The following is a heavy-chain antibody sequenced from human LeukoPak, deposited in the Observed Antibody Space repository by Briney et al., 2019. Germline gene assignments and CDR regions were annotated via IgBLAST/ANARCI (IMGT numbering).Heavy chain of an antibody. CDR2: INPNSGGT. V-gene: IGHV1-2*02. Sequence: ASVKVSCKASGYTFTGYYMHWVRQAPGQGLEWMGWINPNSGGTNYAQKFQGRVTMTRDTSISTAYMELSRLRSDDTAVYYCARDSYDFWGGYYLFDYWGQGTLVTVSS. CDR3: ARDSYDFWGGYYLFDY. D-gene: IGHD3-3*01. CDR1: GYTFTGYY. J-gene: IGHJ4*02.